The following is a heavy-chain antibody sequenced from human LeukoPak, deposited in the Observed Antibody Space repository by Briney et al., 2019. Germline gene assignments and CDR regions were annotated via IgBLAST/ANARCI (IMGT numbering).Heavy chain of an antibody. V-gene: IGHV3-21*01. Sequence: GGSLRLSCAASGFTFSSYSMNWVRQAPGKGLEWVSSISSSSSYIYYADSVKGRFTISRDNAKNSLYLQMNSLRAEDTAVYYCARVLEHTGYSIELAGNYYHGMDVWGQGTTVTVSS. CDR3: ARVLEHTGYSIELAGNYYHGMDV. D-gene: IGHD6-13*01. CDR1: GFTFSSYS. J-gene: IGHJ6*02. CDR2: ISSSSSYI.